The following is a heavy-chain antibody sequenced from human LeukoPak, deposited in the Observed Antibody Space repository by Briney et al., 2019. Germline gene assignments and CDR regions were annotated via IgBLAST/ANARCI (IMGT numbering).Heavy chain of an antibody. CDR3: ARNAFDA. CDR2: VSYDENRT. J-gene: IGHJ3*01. Sequence: GRSLRLSCAASGFIFSTYGIHWVRQAPGKGLEWVALVSYDENRTYYADSVKGRFTISRDNSKNALYLQMDSLRAEDTAVYYCARNAFDAWGQGTMVTVSS. V-gene: IGHV3-30*03. CDR1: GFIFSTYG.